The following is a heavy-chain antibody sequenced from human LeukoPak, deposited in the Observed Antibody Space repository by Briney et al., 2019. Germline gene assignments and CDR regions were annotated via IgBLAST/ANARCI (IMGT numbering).Heavy chain of an antibody. J-gene: IGHJ4*02. CDR3: ARRLGGGY. Sequence: GGSLRLSCAASGFTFDDYAMHWVRQAPGKGLEWVANIKQDGSEKYYVDSVKGRFTISRDNAKNSLYLQMNSLRAEDTAVYYCARRLGGGYWGQGTLVTVSS. V-gene: IGHV3-7*01. CDR1: GFTFDDYA. CDR2: IKQDGSEK. D-gene: IGHD3-16*01.